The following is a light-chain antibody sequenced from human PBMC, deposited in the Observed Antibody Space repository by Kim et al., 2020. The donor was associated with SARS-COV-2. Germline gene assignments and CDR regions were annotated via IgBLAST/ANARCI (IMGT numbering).Light chain of an antibody. J-gene: IGLJ2*01. CDR3: NSRDSSGNHLV. V-gene: IGLV3-19*01. CDR2: GKN. CDR1: SLRSYD. Sequence: LGQTVRITCQGDSLRSYDASWHQQTPDQAPLLVFYGKNNRPSGIPDRFSGYSSGNTASLTITGAQAEDEADYYCNSRDSSGNHLVFGGGTQLTVL.